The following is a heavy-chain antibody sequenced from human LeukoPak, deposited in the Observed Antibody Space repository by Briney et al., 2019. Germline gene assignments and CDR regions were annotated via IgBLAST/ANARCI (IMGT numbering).Heavy chain of an antibody. Sequence: ASVKVSFKTSGYSFTDYYMHWVRQAPGQGLEWMGWINPNSGGTSSAQKFQGRITMTRDTSITTVYMEVTWLTSDDTAIYYCARADRLRGGPYLIGPWGQGTLVTVSS. CDR3: ARADRLRGGPYLIGP. CDR2: INPNSGGT. D-gene: IGHD3-16*01. J-gene: IGHJ5*02. CDR1: GYSFTDYY. V-gene: IGHV1-2*02.